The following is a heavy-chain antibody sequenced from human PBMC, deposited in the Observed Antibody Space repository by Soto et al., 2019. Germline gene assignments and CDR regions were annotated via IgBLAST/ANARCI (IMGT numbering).Heavy chain of an antibody. V-gene: IGHV4-39*01. CDR2: VHYSGSA. CDR1: GGSISSSSYF. D-gene: IGHD3-10*01. CDR3: ARHRWGSGSYSGLLDF. J-gene: IGHJ4*02. Sequence: SEALSLTCSVAGGSISSSSYFWGWIRQPPGKGLEWVGAVHYSGSANYRSSLQSRVTISVDTSQNQFSLRLRSVTAADTAVYYCARHRWGSGSYSGLLDFWGQGALVTVSS.